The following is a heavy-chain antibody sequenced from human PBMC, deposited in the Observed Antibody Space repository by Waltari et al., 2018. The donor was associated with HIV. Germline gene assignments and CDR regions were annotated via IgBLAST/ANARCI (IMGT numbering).Heavy chain of an antibody. D-gene: IGHD6-19*01. CDR1: GFTFSSYG. Sequence: QVQLVESGGGVVQPGRSLRLSCAASGFTFSSYGMHWVRQAPGKGLEWVAVISYDGSNKYYADSVKGRFTISRDNSKNTLYLQMNSLRAEDTAVYYCAKDRWRVDYYFDYWGQGTLVTVSS. CDR2: ISYDGSNK. J-gene: IGHJ4*02. CDR3: AKDRWRVDYYFDY. V-gene: IGHV3-30*18.